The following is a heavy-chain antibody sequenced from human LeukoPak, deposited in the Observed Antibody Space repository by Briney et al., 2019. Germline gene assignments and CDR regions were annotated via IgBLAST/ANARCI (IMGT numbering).Heavy chain of an antibody. V-gene: IGHV3-7*01. Sequence: GSLRLSCAASGFTFSSYWMSWVRQAPGKGLEWVANIKEDGSEENYVESVKGRFTISRDNAKNSLYLQMNSLRAEDTAVYYCAKYRLIWLPAPVFDNWGQGTLVTVSS. CDR2: IKEDGSEE. CDR1: GFTFSSYW. D-gene: IGHD5-24*01. CDR3: AKYRLIWLPAPVFDN. J-gene: IGHJ4*02.